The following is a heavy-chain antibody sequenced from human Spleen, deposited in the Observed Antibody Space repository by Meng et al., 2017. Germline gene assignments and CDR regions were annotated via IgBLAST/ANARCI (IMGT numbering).Heavy chain of an antibody. J-gene: IGHJ4*02. CDR2: ISNTGNTI. D-gene: IGHD3-22*01. Sequence: GGSLRLSCAASGFTFGDSYMSWIRQAPGKGLEWLSYISNTGNTIYYADSVKGRFTISRDNAKNSLYLQMNSLRAEDTAVYYCARFYDSTGLPFDYWGQGTLVTVSS. CDR3: ARFYDSTGLPFDY. V-gene: IGHV3-11*04. CDR1: GFTFGDSY.